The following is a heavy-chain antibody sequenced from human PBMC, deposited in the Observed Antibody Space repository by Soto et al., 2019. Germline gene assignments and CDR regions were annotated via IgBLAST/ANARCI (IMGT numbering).Heavy chain of an antibody. CDR1: GYTFTSYY. Sequence: QVQLVQSGAEVKKPGASVKVSCKASGYTFTSYYMHWVRQAPGQGLEWMGIINPSGGSTSYAQKFQGRVTMTRDTSTSTGYMELSSLRSEDTAVYYCARGALYSSSWYRYGMDVWGQGTTVTVSS. V-gene: IGHV1-46*01. CDR2: INPSGGST. J-gene: IGHJ6*02. D-gene: IGHD6-13*01. CDR3: ARGALYSSSWYRYGMDV.